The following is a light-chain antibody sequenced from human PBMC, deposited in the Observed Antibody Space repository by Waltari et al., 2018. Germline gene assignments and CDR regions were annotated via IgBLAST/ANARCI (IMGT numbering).Light chain of an antibody. CDR2: GNI. J-gene: IGLJ2*01. V-gene: IGLV1-40*01. Sequence: QSVLPQPPSVSGAPGQRVTISCTGSSSNIGAGYDVHWYQQLPGTAPKLLIYGNINRPSGVPDRFSGSKSGTSASLAITGLQAEDEADYYCQSYDSSLVFGGGTKLTVL. CDR1: SSNIGAGYD. CDR3: QSYDSSLV.